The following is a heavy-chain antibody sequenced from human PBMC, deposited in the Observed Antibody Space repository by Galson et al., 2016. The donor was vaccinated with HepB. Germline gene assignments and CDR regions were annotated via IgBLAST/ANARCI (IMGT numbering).Heavy chain of an antibody. CDR3: ARDIVTWSGGGGWFDP. D-gene: IGHD3-10*01. CDR1: GYMFKNNNYG. V-gene: IGHV1-18*01. Sequence: SVKVSCKASGYMFKNNNYGFSWVRQAPGQGLEWMGWISTHNGNTNYAQRLQGRVTMTTDTSTTTAYMELRSLTSDDTAIYYCARDIVTWSGGGGWFDPWGQGTLGTVSA. J-gene: IGHJ5*02. CDR2: ISTHNGNT.